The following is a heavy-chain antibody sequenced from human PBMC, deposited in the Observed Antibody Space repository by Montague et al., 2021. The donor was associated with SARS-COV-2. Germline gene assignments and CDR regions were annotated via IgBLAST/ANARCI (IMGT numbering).Heavy chain of an antibody. V-gene: IGHV4-31*03. D-gene: IGHD5-18*01. Sequence: TLSLTCTVSGASISDCGYSWTWIRQLPGKGLEWIGCIYYSGCTFSNPSLKRRLTISVDTSKNQFSLRLSSVTAADTAVYYCAKEVGRFQLGLRGDGAYALWGQGTMVTVSS. J-gene: IGHJ3*01. CDR3: AKEVGRFQLGLRGDGAYAL. CDR2: IYYSGCT. CDR1: GASISDCGYS.